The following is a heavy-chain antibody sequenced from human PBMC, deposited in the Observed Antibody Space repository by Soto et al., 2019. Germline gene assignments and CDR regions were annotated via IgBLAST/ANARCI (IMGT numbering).Heavy chain of an antibody. Sequence: ASVKVSCKASGGTFSSYTISWVRQAPGQGLEWMGRIIPILDIANYAQKFQGRVTITADISTSTAYMELSSLRSEDTAVYYCAGDPHRYCDGGACYSFDYWGQGTLVTVSS. J-gene: IGHJ4*02. CDR3: AGDPHRYCDGGACYSFDY. D-gene: IGHD2-15*01. CDR2: IIPILDIA. CDR1: GGTFSSYT. V-gene: IGHV1-69*04.